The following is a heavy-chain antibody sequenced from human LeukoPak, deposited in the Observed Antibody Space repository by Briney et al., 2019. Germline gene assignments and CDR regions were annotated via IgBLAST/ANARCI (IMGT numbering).Heavy chain of an antibody. CDR1: GFTFSSYA. D-gene: IGHD6-13*01. Sequence: GGSLRLSCSASGFTFSSYAMHWVRQAPGKGLEDVSAISSNGGSTYYADSVKGRFTISRDNSKNTLYLQMSSLRAEDTAVYYCVKETIAAAGTFDYWGQGTLVTVSS. CDR2: ISSNGGST. V-gene: IGHV3-64D*06. J-gene: IGHJ4*02. CDR3: VKETIAAAGTFDY.